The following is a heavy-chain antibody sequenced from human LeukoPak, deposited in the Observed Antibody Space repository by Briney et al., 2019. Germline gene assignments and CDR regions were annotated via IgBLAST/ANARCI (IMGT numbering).Heavy chain of an antibody. CDR3: AKDTGDYYDSSGYLGDY. J-gene: IGHJ4*02. Sequence: GGSLRLSCAASEFTFSSYGMHWVRQAPGKGLEWVAVISYDGSNKYYADSVKGRFTISRDNSKNTLYLQMNSLRAEDTAVYYCAKDTGDYYDSSGYLGDYWGQGTIVTHSS. CDR2: ISYDGSNK. D-gene: IGHD3-22*01. CDR1: EFTFSSYG. V-gene: IGHV3-30*18.